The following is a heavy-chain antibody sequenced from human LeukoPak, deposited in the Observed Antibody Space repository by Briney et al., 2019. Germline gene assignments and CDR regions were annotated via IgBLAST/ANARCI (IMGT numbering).Heavy chain of an antibody. D-gene: IGHD2-15*01. CDR2: ISAYNGNT. Sequence: ASVKVSCKASGYTFTSYGISWVRQAPGQGLEWMGWISAYNGNTNYVQKFQGRVTMTRDTSINTAYMELSRLISDDAAVYYCARDPSSYCSSSRCYGGPSDYWGQGTLVTVSS. J-gene: IGHJ4*02. V-gene: IGHV1-18*01. CDR1: GYTFTSYG. CDR3: ARDPSSYCSSSRCYGGPSDY.